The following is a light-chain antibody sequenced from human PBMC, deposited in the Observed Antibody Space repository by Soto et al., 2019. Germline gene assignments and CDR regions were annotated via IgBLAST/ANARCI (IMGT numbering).Light chain of an antibody. Sequence: EIVLTQSPGTLSLSPGERATLSCRASQSVSSSYLAWYQQKPGQAPRLLIYDASSGATAIPDRFSGSGSGTDFTLTISRLEPEDFAVYYCQQYGSSPYTFGQGTKLEIK. V-gene: IGKV3-20*01. J-gene: IGKJ2*01. CDR3: QQYGSSPYT. CDR1: QSVSSSY. CDR2: DAS.